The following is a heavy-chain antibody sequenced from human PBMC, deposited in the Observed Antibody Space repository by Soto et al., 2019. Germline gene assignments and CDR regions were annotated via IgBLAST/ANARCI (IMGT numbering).Heavy chain of an antibody. D-gene: IGHD6-13*01. CDR1: GYTFTSYG. V-gene: IGHV1-18*01. Sequence: GASVKVSCKASGYTFTSYGISWVRQAPGQGLEWMGWISAYNGNTNYSQKFQGRVTITRDTSASTAYMELSSLRPEDTAVYYCARRVKAAAGTGYGGQGTLVTVSS. CDR2: ISAYNGNT. CDR3: ARRVKAAAGTGY. J-gene: IGHJ4*02.